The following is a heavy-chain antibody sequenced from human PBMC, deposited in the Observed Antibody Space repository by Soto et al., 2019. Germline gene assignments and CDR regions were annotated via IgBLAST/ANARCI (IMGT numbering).Heavy chain of an antibody. CDR2: INHSGST. V-gene: IGHV4-34*01. CDR3: ARGPYYYDSSGYYNY. Sequence: SETLSLTCAVHGGSFSGYIWTWIRQPPGKGLQWIGQINHSGSTYYNPSLKSRVIISVHTSNDQFSLELSSVTAADTAVYYCARGPYYYDSSGYYNYWGQGTLVTVSS. CDR1: GGSFSGYI. D-gene: IGHD3-22*01. J-gene: IGHJ4*02.